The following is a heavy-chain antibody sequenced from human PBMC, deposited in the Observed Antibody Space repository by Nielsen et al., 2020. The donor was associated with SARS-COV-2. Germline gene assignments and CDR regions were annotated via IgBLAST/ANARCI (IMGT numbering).Heavy chain of an antibody. CDR1: GFIFSDYN. CDR3: VRAYHNYYYAMDV. V-gene: IGHV3-21*01. D-gene: IGHD1-14*01. Sequence: GGSLRLSCAASGFIFSDYNMNWVRQAPGKGLEWVSSISISSSSFYYTDSVRGRFTISRDNAKSSLYLQLTSLRAEDTAVYYCVRAYHNYYYAMDVWGQGTTVTVSS. J-gene: IGHJ6*02. CDR2: ISISSSSF.